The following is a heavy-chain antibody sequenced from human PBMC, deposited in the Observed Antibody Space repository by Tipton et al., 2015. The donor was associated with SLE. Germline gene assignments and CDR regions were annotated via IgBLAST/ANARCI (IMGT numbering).Heavy chain of an antibody. D-gene: IGHD5-18*01. J-gene: IGHJ4*02. CDR3: AKDYGMVTHFDY. CDR1: GDSVSNNRAA. Sequence: GLVKPSQTLSLTCAISGDSVSNNRAAWNWVRQSPSRGLEWLGRTYYRSKWFNDYALSVKSRITINPDTSKNQFSLQLNSVTPEDTAVYYCAKDYGMVTHFDYWGQGTLVTVSS. CDR2: TYYRSKWFN. V-gene: IGHV6-1*01.